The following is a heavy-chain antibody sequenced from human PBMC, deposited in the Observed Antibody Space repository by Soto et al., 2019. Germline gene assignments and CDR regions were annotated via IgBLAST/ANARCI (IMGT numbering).Heavy chain of an antibody. J-gene: IGHJ6*02. Sequence: QVQLVQSGAEVKRPGASVKVTCQTSGFAFITYGITWVRQAPGQGLEWMAYISTYNGYTYYAQKFQGRLTLTTDTSTSAAYMELRSLRSDDTGVYSCATLVPPTLDRFSDMDVWGQGTTVTVSS. CDR1: GFAFITYG. V-gene: IGHV1-18*04. CDR2: ISTYNGYT. D-gene: IGHD2-2*01. CDR3: ATLVPPTLDRFSDMDV.